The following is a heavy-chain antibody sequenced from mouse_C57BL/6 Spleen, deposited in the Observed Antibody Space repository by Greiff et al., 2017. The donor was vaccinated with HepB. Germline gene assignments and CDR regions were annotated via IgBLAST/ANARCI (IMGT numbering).Heavy chain of an antibody. CDR3: TRPIYYGTAWFAY. CDR1: GYTFTDYE. Sequence: PVQQSGAELVRPGASVTLSCKASGYTFTDYEMHWVKQTPVHGLEWIGAIDPETGGTAYNQKFKGKAILTADKSSSTAYMELRSLTSEDSAVYYCTRPIYYGTAWFAYWGQGTLVTVSA. D-gene: IGHD2-1*01. V-gene: IGHV1-15*01. CDR2: IDPETGGT. J-gene: IGHJ3*01.